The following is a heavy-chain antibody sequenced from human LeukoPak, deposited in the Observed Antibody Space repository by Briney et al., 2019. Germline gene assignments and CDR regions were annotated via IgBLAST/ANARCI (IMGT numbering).Heavy chain of an antibody. CDR2: ISGSGGST. CDR1: GITLSNYG. CDR3: AKDQRSIAAAGTRWFDP. V-gene: IGHV3-23*01. Sequence: GGSLRLSCAVSGITLSNYGMSWVRQAPGKGLEWVSAISGSGGSTYYADSVKGRFTISRDNSKNTLYLQMNSLRAEDTAVYYCAKDQRSIAAAGTRWFDPWGQGTLVTVSS. D-gene: IGHD6-13*01. J-gene: IGHJ5*02.